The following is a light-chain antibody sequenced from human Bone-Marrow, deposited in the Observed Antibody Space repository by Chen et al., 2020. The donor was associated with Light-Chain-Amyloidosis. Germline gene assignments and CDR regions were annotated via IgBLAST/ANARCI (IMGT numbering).Light chain of an antibody. CDR3: SSYTITNTLV. CDR2: AVT. CDR1: SSDVGGDNH. J-gene: IGLJ1*01. Sequence: QPSLTQPASVSGSPGPSISIPCTGTSSDVGGDNHVSWYQQHPDKAPKLMIYAVTNRPSWVPDRFSGSKSDNTASLTISGLQTEDEADYFCSSYTITNTLVFGSGTRVTVL. V-gene: IGLV2-14*01.